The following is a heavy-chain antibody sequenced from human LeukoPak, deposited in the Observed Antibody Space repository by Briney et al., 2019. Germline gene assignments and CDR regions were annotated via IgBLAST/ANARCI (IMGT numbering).Heavy chain of an antibody. CDR2: INPNSGGT. J-gene: IGHJ4*02. V-gene: IGHV1-2*06. CDR1: GYTFTSYY. Sequence: WASVKVSCKASGYTFTSYYMHWVRQAPGQGLEWMGRINPNSGGTNYAQKFQGRVTMTRDTSISTAYMELSRLRSDDAAVYYCARDLSAWYQLLFYWGQGTLVTVSS. CDR3: ARDLSAWYQLLFY. D-gene: IGHD2-2*01.